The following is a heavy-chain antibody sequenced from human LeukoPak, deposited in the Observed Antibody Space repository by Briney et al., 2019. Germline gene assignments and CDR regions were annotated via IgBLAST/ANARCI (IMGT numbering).Heavy chain of an antibody. CDR2: IYYSGST. CDR3: ARLWFGELLAYFDY. V-gene: IGHV4-59*08. Sequence: SETLSLTCTVSGGSISSYHWTWVRQPPGKGLEWIGYIYYSGSTNYNPSLKSRVTITVDTSKDQFSLKLSSVTAADTAVYYCARLWFGELLAYFDYWGQGTLVTVSS. CDR1: GGSISSYH. J-gene: IGHJ4*02. D-gene: IGHD3-10*01.